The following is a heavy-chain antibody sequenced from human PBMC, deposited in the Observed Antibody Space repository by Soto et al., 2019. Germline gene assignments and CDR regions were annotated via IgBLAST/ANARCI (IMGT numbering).Heavy chain of an antibody. V-gene: IGHV1-69*13. D-gene: IGHD6-13*01. CDR3: ARGPSGTFIAAAGTYFDY. Sequence: GASVKVSCKASGGTFSSYAISWVRQAPGQGLEWMGGIIPIFGTANYAQKFQGRVTITADESTSTAYMELSSLRSEDTAVYYCARGPSGTFIAAAGTYFDYWGQGTLVTVSS. J-gene: IGHJ4*02. CDR2: IIPIFGTA. CDR1: GGTFSSYA.